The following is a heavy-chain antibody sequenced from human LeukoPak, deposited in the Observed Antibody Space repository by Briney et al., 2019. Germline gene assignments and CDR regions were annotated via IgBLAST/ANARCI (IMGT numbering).Heavy chain of an antibody. CDR1: GFTFSSYW. Sequence: GGSLRLSCAASGFTFSSYWMSWVRQAPGKGLEWVAVISYDGSNKYYADSVKGRFTISRDNSKNTLYLQMNSLRAEDTAVYYCARGSGLGYFDYWGQGTLVTVSS. D-gene: IGHD6-19*01. V-gene: IGHV3-30-3*01. CDR2: ISYDGSNK. CDR3: ARGSGLGYFDY. J-gene: IGHJ4*02.